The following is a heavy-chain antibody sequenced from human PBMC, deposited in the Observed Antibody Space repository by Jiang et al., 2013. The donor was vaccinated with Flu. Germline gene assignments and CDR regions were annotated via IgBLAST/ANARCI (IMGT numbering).Heavy chain of an antibody. CDR2: IYESGST. CDR1: GDSIRNYY. J-gene: IGHJ5*02. Sequence: LLKPSETLSLTCSVSGDSIRNYYWSWIRQPPGKGLEWIGYIYESGSTNYNPSLKSRVTISVDTSKNQFSLKLSSMTAADTAVYYCARGSRYRYGALHWFDPWGQGALVTVSS. V-gene: IGHV4-59*01. D-gene: IGHD4/OR15-4a*01. CDR3: ARGSRYRYGALHWFDP.